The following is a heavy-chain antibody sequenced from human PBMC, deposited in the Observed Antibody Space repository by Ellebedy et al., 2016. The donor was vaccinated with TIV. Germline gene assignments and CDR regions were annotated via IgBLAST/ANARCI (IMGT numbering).Heavy chain of an antibody. Sequence: GGSLRLSCTASGFTFGDYAMSWFRQAPGKGLEWVSAISGSGGSTYYADSVKGRFTISRDNSKNTLYLQMNSLRAEDTAVYYCASYAHFCGGDCYFFYYYGMDVWGQGTTVTVSS. J-gene: IGHJ6*02. CDR2: ISGSGGST. CDR1: GFTFGDYA. V-gene: IGHV3-23*01. D-gene: IGHD2-21*02. CDR3: ASYAHFCGGDCYFFYYYGMDV.